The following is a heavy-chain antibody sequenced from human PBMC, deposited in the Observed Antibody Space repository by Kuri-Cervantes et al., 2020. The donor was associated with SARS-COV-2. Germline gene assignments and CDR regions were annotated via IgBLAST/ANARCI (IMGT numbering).Heavy chain of an antibody. J-gene: IGHJ6*03. CDR3: SLSSSSVYYYYMDV. CDR1: GFTFSSYD. Sequence: GGSLSLSCAASGFTFSSYDMSWVRQAPGKGLEWVSAISGSGGSTYYADPVKGRFTISRDNYKNALYRQMYSLRAEDTAVYYCSLSSSSVYYYYMDVWGKGTTVTVSS. D-gene: IGHD6-13*01. CDR2: ISGSGGST. V-gene: IGHV3-23*01.